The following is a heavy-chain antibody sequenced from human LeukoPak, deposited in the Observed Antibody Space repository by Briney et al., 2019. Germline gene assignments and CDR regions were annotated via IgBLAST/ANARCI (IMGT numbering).Heavy chain of an antibody. V-gene: IGHV3-23*01. Sequence: PGGSLRLSCAASGFTFSSYAMSWVRQAPGKGLEWVSAISGSGGSTYYADSVKGRFTISRDNSKNTLYLQMNSLRAEDTAVYYCAKPYRYCSGGSCRYYCYYYGMDVWGQGTTVTVSS. CDR1: GFTFSSYA. D-gene: IGHD2-15*01. CDR3: AKPYRYCSGGSCRYYCYYYGMDV. J-gene: IGHJ6*02. CDR2: ISGSGGST.